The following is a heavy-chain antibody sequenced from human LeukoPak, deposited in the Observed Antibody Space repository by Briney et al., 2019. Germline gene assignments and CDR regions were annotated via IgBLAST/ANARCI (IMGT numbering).Heavy chain of an antibody. CDR3: ARHEARTIFGVVIMGENWFDP. D-gene: IGHD3-3*01. V-gene: IGHV4-59*08. J-gene: IGHJ5*02. CDR1: GGSISSYY. CDR2: IYYSGST. Sequence: SETLSLTCTVSGGSISSYYWSWIRQPPGKGLEWIGYIYYSGSTNYNPSLKSRVTIPVDTSKNQFSLKLSSVTAADTAVYYCARHEARTIFGVVIMGENWFDPWGQGTLVTVSS.